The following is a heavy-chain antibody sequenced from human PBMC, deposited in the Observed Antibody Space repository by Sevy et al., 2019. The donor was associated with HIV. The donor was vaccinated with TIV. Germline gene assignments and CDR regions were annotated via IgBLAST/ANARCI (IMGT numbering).Heavy chain of an antibody. Sequence: GGSLRLSCVVSGLSFSTYSMNWVRQAPGKGLEWVSYISSSSNLIHYGDSVKGRFTFSRDNAKNSLSLQMNSLRDEDTAVYFCASSADLRVLMWFDFWGQGTLVTVSS. J-gene: IGHJ5*01. D-gene: IGHD2-8*01. CDR1: GLSFSTYS. V-gene: IGHV3-48*02. CDR3: ASSADLRVLMWFDF. CDR2: ISSSSNLI.